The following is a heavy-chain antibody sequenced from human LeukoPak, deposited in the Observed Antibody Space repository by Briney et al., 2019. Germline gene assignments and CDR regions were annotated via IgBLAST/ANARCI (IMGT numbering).Heavy chain of an antibody. CDR2: IYYSGST. J-gene: IGHJ6*02. Sequence: SETLSLTCTVSGGSISSYYWSWIRQPPGKGLEWIGYIYYSGSTNYNPSLKSRVTISVDTSKNQFSLKLSSVTAADTAVYYCARVKTAGMDVWGQGTAVTVSS. CDR1: GGSISSYY. CDR3: ARVKTAGMDV. D-gene: IGHD5-18*01. V-gene: IGHV4-59*01.